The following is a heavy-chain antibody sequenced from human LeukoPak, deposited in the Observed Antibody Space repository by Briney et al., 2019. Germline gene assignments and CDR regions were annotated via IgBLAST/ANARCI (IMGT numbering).Heavy chain of an antibody. CDR2: IYYSGST. CDR1: GGSISSYY. Sequence: TSETLSLTCTVSGGSISSYYWSWIRQPPGKGLECIGYIYYSGSTNYNPSLKNRVTISVDTSKNQFSLKLSSVTAADTAVYYCARDRGSWYFDLWGRGTLVTVSS. V-gene: IGHV4-59*01. D-gene: IGHD1-26*01. J-gene: IGHJ2*01. CDR3: ARDRGSWYFDL.